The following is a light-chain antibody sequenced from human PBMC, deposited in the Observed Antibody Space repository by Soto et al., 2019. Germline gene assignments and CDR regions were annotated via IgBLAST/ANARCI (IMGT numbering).Light chain of an antibody. CDR3: QQYSTYSRT. Sequence: DIQMTQSPSTLSASVGDRVTITCRASQSINTWLAWYQQKPGEAPKLLIYEVSTLERGVPSRFSGSGSGTEFTLAISSLQPDDFATFFCQQYSTYSRTFGQGTKVDVK. J-gene: IGKJ1*01. CDR1: QSINTW. V-gene: IGKV1-5*03. CDR2: EVS.